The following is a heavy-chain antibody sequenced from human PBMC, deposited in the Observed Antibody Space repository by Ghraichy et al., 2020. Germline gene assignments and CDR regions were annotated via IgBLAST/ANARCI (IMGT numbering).Heavy chain of an antibody. CDR3: ARVDQITMVRGVNP. CDR1: GGSFSGYY. D-gene: IGHD3-10*01. V-gene: IGHV4-34*01. J-gene: IGHJ5*02. Sequence: SETLSLTCAVYGGSFSGYYWSWIRQPPGKGLEWIGEINHSGSTNYNPSLKSRVTISVDTSKNQFSLKLSSVTAADTAVYYCARVDQITMVRGVNPWGQGTLVTVSS. CDR2: INHSGST.